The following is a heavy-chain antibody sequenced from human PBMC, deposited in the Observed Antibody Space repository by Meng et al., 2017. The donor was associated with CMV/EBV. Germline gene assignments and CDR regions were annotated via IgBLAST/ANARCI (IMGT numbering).Heavy chain of an antibody. CDR3: ARITLYSSSWPSFDP. J-gene: IGHJ5*02. V-gene: IGHV2-70*20. CDR2: IDWGDDK. D-gene: IGHD6-13*01. CDR1: GFSLSTSGMC. Sequence: SGPTLVKPTQTLTLTCTFSGFSLSTSGMCVSWVRQPPGKALEWLALIDWGDDKYYSTSLKTRLTISKDTSKNQVVLTMTNMDPVDTATYYCARITLYSSSWPSFDPWGQGTLVTVSS.